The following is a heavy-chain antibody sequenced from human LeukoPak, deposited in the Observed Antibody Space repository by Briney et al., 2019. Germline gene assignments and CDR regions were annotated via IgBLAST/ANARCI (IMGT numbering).Heavy chain of an antibody. CDR1: GFTFDNYG. D-gene: IGHD2-21*01. Sequence: GGSLRLSCAASGFTFDNYGMHWVRQAPGKGLEWVAFIQFDGSDKYYAESVKGRFSISRDNSKSTLYLQMNSLRAEDTAVYYCADLRLRFDYWGQGTLVTVSS. CDR3: ADLRLRFDY. J-gene: IGHJ4*02. CDR2: IQFDGSDK. V-gene: IGHV3-30*02.